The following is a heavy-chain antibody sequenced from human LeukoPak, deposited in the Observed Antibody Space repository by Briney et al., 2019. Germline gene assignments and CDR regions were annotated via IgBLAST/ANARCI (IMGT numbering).Heavy chain of an antibody. CDR2: ISGSGGST. Sequence: GGSLRLSCAASGFTFSSYAMSWVRRAPGKGLEWVSAISGSGGSTYYADSVKGRFTISRDNAKNSLYLQMNSLRAEDTAVYYCARDGSYYLNYGYYYCYMDVWGKGTTVTVSS. CDR3: ARDGSYYLNYGYYYCYMDV. V-gene: IGHV3-23*01. CDR1: GFTFSSYA. J-gene: IGHJ6*03. D-gene: IGHD1-7*01.